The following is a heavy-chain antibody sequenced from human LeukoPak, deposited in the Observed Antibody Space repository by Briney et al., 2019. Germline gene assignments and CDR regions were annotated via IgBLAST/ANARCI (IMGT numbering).Heavy chain of an antibody. V-gene: IGHV1-2*02. J-gene: IGHJ4*02. CDR2: INPNSGGT. CDR1: GYTFTGYY. D-gene: IGHD2-2*01. Sequence: ASVKVSCKASGYTFTGYYMHWVRQAPGQGLEWMGWINPNSGGTNYAQKFQGRVTMTRDTSISTAYMELSRLRSDDTAVYYCARNTYCSSTSCYGKGGYSSSWYGHYFDYWGQGTLVTVSS. CDR3: ARNTYCSSTSCYGKGGYSSSWYGHYFDY.